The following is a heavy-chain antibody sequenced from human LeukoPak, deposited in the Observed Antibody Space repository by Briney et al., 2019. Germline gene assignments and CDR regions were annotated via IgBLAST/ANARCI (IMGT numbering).Heavy chain of an antibody. D-gene: IGHD1-1*01. V-gene: IGHV1-18*01. Sequence: ASVKVSCKTSGYTFSNYGISWVRQAPGQGLEWMGWITAYNGNRLYAQRFQGRITLTTDTSTSTSYMELRSLEYDDTAVYYCARDNDKVVDHWGQGTLVTVSS. CDR1: GYTFSNYG. CDR3: ARDNDKVVDH. CDR2: ITAYNGNR. J-gene: IGHJ4*01.